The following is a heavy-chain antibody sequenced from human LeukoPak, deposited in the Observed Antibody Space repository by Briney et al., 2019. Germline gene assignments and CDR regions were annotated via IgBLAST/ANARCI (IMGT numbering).Heavy chain of an antibody. Sequence: KIGGSLRLSCAASGFTFSDYYMSWIRQAPGKGLEWVSYISSSGSTIYYADSVKGRFTISRDNAKNSLYLQMNSLRADDTAVYFCARRSWLQSSLAFDYWGQGTLVTVSS. D-gene: IGHD5-24*01. CDR3: ARRSWLQSSLAFDY. CDR1: GFTFSDYY. CDR2: ISSSGSTI. V-gene: IGHV3-11*04. J-gene: IGHJ4*02.